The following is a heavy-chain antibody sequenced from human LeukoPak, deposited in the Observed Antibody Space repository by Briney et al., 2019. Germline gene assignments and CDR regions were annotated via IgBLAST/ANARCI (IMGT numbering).Heavy chain of an antibody. V-gene: IGHV1-58*01. CDR2: IVVGSGNT. D-gene: IGHD3-3*01. CDR1: GFTFTSSA. Sequence: GASVKVSCKASGFTFTSSAVQWVRQARGQRLEWIGWIVVGSGNTNYAQKFQERVTITGDMSTSTAYMELSSLRSEDTAVYYCAAIIFGVEKGLDYWGQGTLVTVSS. J-gene: IGHJ4*02. CDR3: AAIIFGVEKGLDY.